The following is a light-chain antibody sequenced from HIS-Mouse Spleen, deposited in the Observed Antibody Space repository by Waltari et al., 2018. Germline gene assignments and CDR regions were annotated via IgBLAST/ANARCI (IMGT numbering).Light chain of an antibody. CDR2: EDN. J-gene: IGLJ2*01. CDR1: SGSIASNY. Sequence: NFMLTQPHSVSESPGKTVTISCTGSSGSIASNYVQWYQQRPGSAPTTVIYEDNQRPPGVPDPFSGSIDSSSNSASLTISGLKTEDEADYYCQSYDSSNVVFGGGTKLTVL. V-gene: IGLV6-57*02. CDR3: QSYDSSNVV.